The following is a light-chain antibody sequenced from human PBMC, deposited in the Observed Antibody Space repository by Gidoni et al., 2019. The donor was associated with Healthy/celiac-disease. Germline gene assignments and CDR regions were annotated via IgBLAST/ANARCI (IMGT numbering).Light chain of an antibody. J-gene: IGKJ1*01. Sequence: DIQMTQSPSSLSASVGDRVTITCRASQRISSYLHWYQQKPGKAHKLLIYAASSLQRGVPSRFSGSGSGTDFTLTISSLQPEDFATYYCQQSYSTLWTFGQGTKVEIK. CDR1: QRISSY. V-gene: IGKV1-39*01. CDR3: QQSYSTLWT. CDR2: AAS.